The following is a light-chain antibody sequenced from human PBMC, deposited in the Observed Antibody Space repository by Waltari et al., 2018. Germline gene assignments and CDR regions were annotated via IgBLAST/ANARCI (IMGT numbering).Light chain of an antibody. J-gene: IGKJ1*01. CDR3: HQYNNWPRT. CDR2: GAS. CDR1: QGVGIN. Sequence: EIVMTQSPATLSVSPGERATLSCRASQGVGINLAWCQHKPGQVPRLFIYGASTRATGFPARFSGSGSGTEFTLTISSLQSEDFAVYYCHQYNNWPRTFGQGTKVEIK. V-gene: IGKV3-15*01.